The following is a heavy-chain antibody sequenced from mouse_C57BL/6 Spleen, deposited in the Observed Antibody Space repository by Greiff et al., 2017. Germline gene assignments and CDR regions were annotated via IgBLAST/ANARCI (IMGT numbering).Heavy chain of an antibody. Sequence: QVQLQQSGAELVKPGASVKLSCKASGYTFTEYTIHWVKQRSGQGLEWIGWFYPGSGSITSNEKFKDKATLTADKSSSTVYMELSRLASEDTAVYFCAGHEAEDGNIDYWGQGTTVTVSS. CDR1: GYTFTEYT. V-gene: IGHV1-62-2*01. D-gene: IGHD2-1*01. J-gene: IGHJ2*01. CDR2: FYPGSGSI. CDR3: AGHEAEDGNIDY.